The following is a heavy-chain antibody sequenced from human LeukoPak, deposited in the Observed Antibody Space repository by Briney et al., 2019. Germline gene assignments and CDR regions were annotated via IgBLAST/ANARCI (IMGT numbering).Heavy chain of an antibody. D-gene: IGHD2-2*01. CDR1: GYTFTSYG. V-gene: IGHV1-18*01. Sequence: ASVKVSCKASGYTFTSYGISWVRQAPGQGLEWMGWISAYNGNTNYAQKLQGRVTMTTDTSTSTAYMELRSLRSDDTAVYYCARDNIVAVPAAIDYWGQGTLVTVSS. CDR3: ARDNIVAVPAAIDY. J-gene: IGHJ4*02. CDR2: ISAYNGNT.